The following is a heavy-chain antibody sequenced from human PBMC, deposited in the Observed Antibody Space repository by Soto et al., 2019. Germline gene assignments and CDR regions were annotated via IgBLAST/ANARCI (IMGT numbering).Heavy chain of an antibody. CDR3: ARVPYSSSVIDY. J-gene: IGHJ4*02. Sequence: PSETLSLTCTVSGGSISSYYWSWIRQPPGKGLEWIGYIYYSGSTNYNPSLKSRVTISVDTSKNQFSLKLSSVTAADTAVYYCARVPYSSSVIDYSGQGTLVTVSS. CDR1: GGSISSYY. V-gene: IGHV4-59*01. CDR2: IYYSGST. D-gene: IGHD6-6*01.